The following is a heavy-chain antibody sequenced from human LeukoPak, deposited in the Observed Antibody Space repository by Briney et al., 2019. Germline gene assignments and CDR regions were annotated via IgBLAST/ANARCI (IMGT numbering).Heavy chain of an antibody. D-gene: IGHD2-2*01. CDR2: IYTSDTT. CDR1: GASISSYY. V-gene: IGHV4-4*09. CDR3: ARHRSPSSLSFFDI. J-gene: IGHJ4*02. Sequence: SETLSLTCTVSGASISSYYWSWIRQPPGKGLEWIGYIYTSDTTNFNPAPSNRVTISIYTSKNQVSVRLSSVTAEDTALYYCARHRSPSSLSFFDIWGQGMVVLVSS.